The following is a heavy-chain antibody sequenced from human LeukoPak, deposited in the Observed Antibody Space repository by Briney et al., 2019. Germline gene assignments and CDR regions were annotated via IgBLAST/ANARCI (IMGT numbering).Heavy chain of an antibody. J-gene: IGHJ4*02. CDR3: AKDRVGNVWGSYRSDFDY. CDR2: INSDGSST. D-gene: IGHD3-16*02. V-gene: IGHV3-74*01. Sequence: GGSLRLSCAASGFTFSTYWMHWVRQPPGKGPLWVSRINSDGSSTSYADSVQGRFTISRDNSKNTLYLQMNSLRAEDTAVYYCAKDRVGNVWGSYRSDFDYWGQGTLVTVSA. CDR1: GFTFSTYW.